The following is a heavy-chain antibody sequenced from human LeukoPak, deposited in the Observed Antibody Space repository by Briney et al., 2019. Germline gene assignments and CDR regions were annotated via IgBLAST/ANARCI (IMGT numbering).Heavy chain of an antibody. J-gene: IGHJ4*02. V-gene: IGHV3-23*01. D-gene: IGHD6-19*01. CDR3: AKPRSGWYKEFAFDY. CDR2: ISGSGGSI. CDR1: GFTFSSYA. Sequence: GGSLRLSCAASGFTFSSYAMSWVRQAPGKGLEWVSAISGSGGSIYYADSVKGRFTISRDNSKNTLYLQMNSLRAEDTAVYYCAKPRSGWYKEFAFDYWGQGTLVTVSS.